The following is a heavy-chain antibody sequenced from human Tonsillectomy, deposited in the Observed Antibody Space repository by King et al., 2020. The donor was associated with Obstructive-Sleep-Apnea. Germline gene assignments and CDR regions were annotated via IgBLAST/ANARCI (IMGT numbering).Heavy chain of an antibody. J-gene: IGHJ5*02. CDR1: GFTFGDYA. CDR3: SRDGSYGSGSLTNWFDP. V-gene: IGHV3-49*03. D-gene: IGHD3-10*01. Sequence: VQLVESGGGLVQPGRSLRLSCIGSGFTFGDYAMSWFRQAPVKGLEWVGFVRSKPYGGTTDYAASVKGRFAISRDDSKSIAYLQMDSLKTEDTALYYCSRDGSYGSGSLTNWFDPWGQGTLVTVS. CDR2: VRSKPYGGTT.